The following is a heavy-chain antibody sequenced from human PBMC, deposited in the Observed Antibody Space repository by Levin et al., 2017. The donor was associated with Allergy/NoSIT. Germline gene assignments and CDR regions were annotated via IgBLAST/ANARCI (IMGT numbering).Heavy chain of an antibody. CDR2: IYYSGST. J-gene: IGHJ6*02. D-gene: IGHD2-2*01. CDR3: ARHNFRVVPAVYYYGMDV. Sequence: PSETLSLTCTVSGGSISSSSYYWGWIRQPPGKGLEWIGSIYYSGSTYYNPSLKSRVTISVDTSKNQFSLKLSSVTAADTAVYYCARHNFRVVPAVYYYGMDVWGQGTTVTVSS. V-gene: IGHV4-39*01. CDR1: GGSISSSSYY.